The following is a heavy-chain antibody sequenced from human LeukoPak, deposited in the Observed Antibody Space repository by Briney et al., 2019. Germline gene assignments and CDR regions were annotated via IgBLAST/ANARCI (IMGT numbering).Heavy chain of an antibody. CDR3: ARDYARDTVMV. V-gene: IGHV3-30-3*01. CDR2: ISYDGSNK. J-gene: IGHJ4*02. Sequence: GGSLRLSCAASGFTFSSYDMHWVRQAPGKGLEWVAFISYDGSNKYYADSGKGRFTISRDNSENTLYLQMNSLRAEDTAVYYCARDYARDTVMVWGQGNLATVSS. D-gene: IGHD5-18*01. CDR1: GFTFSSYD.